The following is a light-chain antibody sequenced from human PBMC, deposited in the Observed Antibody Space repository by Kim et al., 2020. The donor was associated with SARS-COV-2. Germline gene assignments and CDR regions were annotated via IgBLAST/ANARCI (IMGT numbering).Light chain of an antibody. V-gene: IGKV1-NL1*01. CDR3: QQYSGTLGT. J-gene: IGKJ1*01. CDR2: SAS. CDR1: QDIRSS. Sequence: AYIGDRVTITCRASQDIRSSLAWYQQKPGKAPTLLIYSASSLASGVPSRFSGSESETEYTLTITSLQPEDFATYYCQQYSGTLGTFGQGTKVDIK.